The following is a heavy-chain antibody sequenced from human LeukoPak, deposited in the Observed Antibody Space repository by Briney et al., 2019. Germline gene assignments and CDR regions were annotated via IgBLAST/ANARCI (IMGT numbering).Heavy chain of an antibody. CDR3: AKHSGSYFIYYVDS. J-gene: IGHJ4*02. CDR1: GFTFSSYG. D-gene: IGHD1-26*01. Sequence: GGSLRLSCAASGFTFSSYGMSWVRQAPGKGLEWVSTISGSAYNTCYADSVKGRFTISRDNSANTLYLQMNSLRAEDTALYYCAKHSGSYFIYYVDSWGQGTLVTVSS. V-gene: IGHV3-23*01. CDR2: ISGSAYNT.